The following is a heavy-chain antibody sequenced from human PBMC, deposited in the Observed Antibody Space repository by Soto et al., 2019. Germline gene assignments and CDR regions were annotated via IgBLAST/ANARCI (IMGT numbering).Heavy chain of an antibody. CDR2: ISAYNGNT. J-gene: IGHJ4*02. Sequence: GSVKVSCRASVYTFTSYGISWVRQAPGQGLEWMGWISAYNGNTNYAQKLQGRVTMTTDTYTSTAYMELRSLRPADTAVYYRAVLASHTAPVKCWRQGPLCTVAS. D-gene: IGHD3-3*01. CDR3: AVLASHTAPVKC. V-gene: IGHV1-18*01. CDR1: VYTFTSYG.